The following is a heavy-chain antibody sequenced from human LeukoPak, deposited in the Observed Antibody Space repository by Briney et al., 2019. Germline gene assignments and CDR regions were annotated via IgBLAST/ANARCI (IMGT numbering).Heavy chain of an antibody. CDR3: ARDCGGTYGSYYFDY. Sequence: SQTLSLTCAISGDSVSSNSGAWHWIRQSPSRGPEWLGRTFYRSKWYNEYAVSVKSRLTINPDTSKNQFSLQLNSVTPEDTAVYYCARDCGGTYGSYYFDYWGQGALVTVPS. D-gene: IGHD2-21*01. J-gene: IGHJ4*02. CDR1: GDSVSSNSGA. CDR2: TFYRSKWYN. V-gene: IGHV6-1*01.